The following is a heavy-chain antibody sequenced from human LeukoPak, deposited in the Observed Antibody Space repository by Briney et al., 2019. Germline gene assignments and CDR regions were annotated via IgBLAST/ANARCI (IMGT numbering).Heavy chain of an antibody. CDR2: ISGSGGST. D-gene: IGHD6-6*01. CDR3: AKGLIAARSAGYFDY. J-gene: IGHJ4*02. CDR1: GFTFSSYA. Sequence: GGSLRLSCAASGFTFSSYAMSWVRQAPGKGLEWVSAISGSGGSTYYADSVKGRFTISRDNSKNTLYLQMNSLRAEDTAVYYCAKGLIAARSAGYFDYWGQGTLVTVSS. V-gene: IGHV3-23*01.